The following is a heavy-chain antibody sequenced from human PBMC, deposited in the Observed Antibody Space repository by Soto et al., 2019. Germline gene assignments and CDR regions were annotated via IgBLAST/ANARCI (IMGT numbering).Heavy chain of an antibody. V-gene: IGHV4-39*01. Sequence: QLQLQESGPGLVKTSETLSLTCTVSGGSISSSSYYWGWIRQPPGKGLEWIGSIYYSGSTYYNPSLKSRVTISVDTSKNQFSLKLSSVTASDTAVYACTKGGDYLFDYWGQGTLVTVSS. CDR1: GGSISSSSYY. CDR3: TKGGDYLFDY. CDR2: IYYSGST. D-gene: IGHD4-17*01. J-gene: IGHJ4*02.